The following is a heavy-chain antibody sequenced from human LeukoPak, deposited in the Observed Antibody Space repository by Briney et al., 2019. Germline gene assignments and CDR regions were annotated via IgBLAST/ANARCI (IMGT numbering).Heavy chain of an antibody. D-gene: IGHD3-10*01. CDR1: GYIFTGYY. V-gene: IGHV1-2*02. CDR2: IRPKSGVT. J-gene: IGHJ5*02. Sequence: ASVKVSCKASGYIFTGYYMHWVRQAPGQGLEWMGWIRPKSGVTNYAQKFQGRVTMTSDTSISTAYMELSRLTSDDTAVYYCARPEGSYYYGPGVWFDPWGQGTLVTVSS. CDR3: ARPEGSYYYGPGVWFDP.